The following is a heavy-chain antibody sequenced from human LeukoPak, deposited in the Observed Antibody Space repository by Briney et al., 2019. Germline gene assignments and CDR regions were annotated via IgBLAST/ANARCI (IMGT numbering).Heavy chain of an antibody. V-gene: IGHV4-59*01. CDR3: ASSILEWLSPYYYYYYMDV. J-gene: IGHJ6*03. CDR2: IYYSGST. CDR1: GGSFSGYY. D-gene: IGHD3-3*01. Sequence: PSEALSLTCAVYGGSFSGYYWSWIRQPPGKGLEWIGYIYYSGSTNYNPSLKSRVTISVDTSKNQFSLKLSSVTAADTAVYYCASSILEWLSPYYYYYYMDVWGKGTTVTVSS.